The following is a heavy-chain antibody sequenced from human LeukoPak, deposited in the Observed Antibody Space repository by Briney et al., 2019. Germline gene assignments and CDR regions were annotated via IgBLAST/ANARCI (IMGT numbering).Heavy chain of an antibody. V-gene: IGHV4-59*01. CDR1: SGSISSFY. J-gene: IGHJ5*02. CDR3: ARAHQSSFNGWSSLSLDP. D-gene: IGHD6-19*01. CDR2: IYYNGNT. Sequence: SETLSLTCTVSSGSISSFYWSWIRQPPGKGLEWVGYIYYNGNTNYNPSLESRVTMSVDTSKNQFSLKLTSVTAADTAVYYCARAHQSSFNGWSSLSLDPWGQGTLVTVSS.